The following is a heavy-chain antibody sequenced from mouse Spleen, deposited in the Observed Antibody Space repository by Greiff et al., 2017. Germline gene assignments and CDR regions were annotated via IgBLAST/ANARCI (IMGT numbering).Heavy chain of an antibody. V-gene: IGHV1-69*01. D-gene: IGHD3-1*01. CDR1: GYTFTSYW. J-gene: IGHJ4*01. Sequence: QVQLQQPGAELVMPGASVKLSCKASGYTFTSYWMHWVKQRPGQGLEWIGEIDPSDSYTNYNQKFKGKATLTVDKSSSTAYMQLSSLTSEDSAVYYCARGAYRSDMDYWGQGTSVTVSS. CDR2: IDPSDSYT. CDR3: ARGAYRSDMDY.